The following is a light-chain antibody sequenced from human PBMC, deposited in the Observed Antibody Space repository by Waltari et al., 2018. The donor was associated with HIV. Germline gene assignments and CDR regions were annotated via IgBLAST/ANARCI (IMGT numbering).Light chain of an antibody. CDR3: QQLNSYPYT. V-gene: IGKV1-9*01. CDR1: QGIQNF. CDR2: AAS. J-gene: IGKJ2*01. Sequence: DILLTQFPTFQSPSLGIQVTIPGRASQGIQNFLAWFKQKPGKSPKLLIYAASTLQSGVPSRVSGSGSGTEFTLTISSLQPEDFATYYCQQLNSYPYTFGQGTKLEIK.